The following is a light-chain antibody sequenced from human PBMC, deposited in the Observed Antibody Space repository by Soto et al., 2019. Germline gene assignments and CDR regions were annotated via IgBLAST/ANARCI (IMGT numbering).Light chain of an antibody. CDR2: AAS. V-gene: IGKV1-39*01. CDR1: QSISSY. Sequence: DIQMTQAPSSLSASVGDRVTITCRASQSISSYLNWYQQKPGKAPKLLIYAASSLQSGVPSRFSGSGSGTDFTLTISSLQLEDFATYYCQQSYSTLLTFGGGTKVDIK. CDR3: QQSYSTLLT. J-gene: IGKJ4*01.